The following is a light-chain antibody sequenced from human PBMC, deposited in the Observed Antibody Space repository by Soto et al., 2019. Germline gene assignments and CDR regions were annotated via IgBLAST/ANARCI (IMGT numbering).Light chain of an antibody. J-gene: IGKJ2*01. CDR2: DAS. CDR1: QGISSA. Sequence: AIQLTQSPSSLSASVGDSVTITCRASQGISSALAWYQQKPGKAPKLLIYDASSWESGFPPMFSGSGSGTDFTLTISSLQPEDFATYSCQQFNSYPQMYTFGQGTKLEIK. CDR3: QQFNSYPQMYT. V-gene: IGKV1-13*02.